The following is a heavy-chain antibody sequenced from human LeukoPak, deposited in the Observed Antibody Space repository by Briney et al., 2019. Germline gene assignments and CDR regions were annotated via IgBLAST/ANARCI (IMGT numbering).Heavy chain of an antibody. Sequence: PSETLSLTCAVYGGSFSGYYWSWIRQPPGKGLEWIGEINHSGSTNYNPSLKSRVTISVDTSKNQFSLELTSVTPEDTAVYYCPHSSGWSLYYFDYWGQGTLVTVSS. J-gene: IGHJ4*02. CDR3: PHSSGWSLYYFDY. CDR2: INHSGST. D-gene: IGHD6-19*01. V-gene: IGHV4-34*01. CDR1: GGSFSGYY.